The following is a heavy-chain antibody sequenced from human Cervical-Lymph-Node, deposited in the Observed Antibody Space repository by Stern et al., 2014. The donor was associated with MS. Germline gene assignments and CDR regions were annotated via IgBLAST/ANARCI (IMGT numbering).Heavy chain of an antibody. Sequence: QMQLVQSGGGVVPPGRSLRLSCAASGFTFSSYAMHWVGQAPGKGLEWVAVISYDGSNKYYADSVKGRFTISRDNSKNTLYLQMNSLRAEDTAVYYCAREMIAAAGTIPFDYWGQGTLVTVSS. V-gene: IGHV3-30*01. CDR3: AREMIAAAGTIPFDY. CDR1: GFTFSSYA. CDR2: ISYDGSNK. J-gene: IGHJ4*02. D-gene: IGHD6-13*01.